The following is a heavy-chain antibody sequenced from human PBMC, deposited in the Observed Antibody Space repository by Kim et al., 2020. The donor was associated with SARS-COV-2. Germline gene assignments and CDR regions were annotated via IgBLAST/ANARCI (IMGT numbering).Heavy chain of an antibody. V-gene: IGHV3-23*01. J-gene: IGHJ5*02. D-gene: IGHD2-2*01. CDR3: AKDRLVVPAATLYNWFDP. Sequence: GGSLRLSCAASGFTFSSYAMSWVRQAPGKGLEWVSAISGSGGSTYYADSVKGRFTISRDNSKNTLYLQMNSLRAEDTAVYYCAKDRLVVPAATLYNWFDPWGQGTLVTVSS. CDR2: ISGSGGST. CDR1: GFTFSSYA.